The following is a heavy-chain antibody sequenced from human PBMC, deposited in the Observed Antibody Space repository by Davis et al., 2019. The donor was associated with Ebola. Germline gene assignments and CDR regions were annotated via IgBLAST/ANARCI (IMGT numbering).Heavy chain of an antibody. Sequence: GGSLRLSCADSVITFSSYAMTWVRQAPGKGLEWVSAISGSGGTTYYAGSVKGRFTVSRDNSKKTMYLQMNSLRAEDTAVYYCARRTVYTTGGYDYWGQGTLVTVSS. D-gene: IGHD6-19*01. V-gene: IGHV3-23*01. CDR3: ARRTVYTTGGYDY. J-gene: IGHJ4*02. CDR2: ISGSGGTT. CDR1: VITFSSYA.